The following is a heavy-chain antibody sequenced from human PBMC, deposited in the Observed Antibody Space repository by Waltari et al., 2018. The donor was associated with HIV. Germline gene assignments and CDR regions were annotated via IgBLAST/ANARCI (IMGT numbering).Heavy chain of an antibody. D-gene: IGHD5-12*01. CDR2: SHHGGDM. Sequence: QLLLQESGPGLVKPSETLSLICAVSGYSIRSGFYWGWIRQPPGKGLVWIGSSHHGGDMYYNPSLQSRVTISVDTSKNQVSLKLRSVTAADTAAYYCARARGHSYGSDEGFDYWGQGTLVTVSS. CDR1: GYSIRSGFY. J-gene: IGHJ4*02. V-gene: IGHV4-38-2*01. CDR3: ARARGHSYGSDEGFDY.